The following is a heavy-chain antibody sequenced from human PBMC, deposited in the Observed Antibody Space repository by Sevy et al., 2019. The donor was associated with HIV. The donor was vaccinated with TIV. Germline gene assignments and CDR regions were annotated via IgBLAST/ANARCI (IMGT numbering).Heavy chain of an antibody. CDR1: GYTFTSYR. Sequence: ASVKVSCKASGYTFTSYRIYWVRQAPGQGLESMGWISANNGDTNYAQKFQGRVTMITDTSTTTAYMDLRSLRADDTALYYCARAYCSGGRCYSLAYWGQGTLVTVSS. J-gene: IGHJ4*02. V-gene: IGHV1-18*01. D-gene: IGHD2-15*01. CDR3: ARAYCSGGRCYSLAY. CDR2: ISANNGDT.